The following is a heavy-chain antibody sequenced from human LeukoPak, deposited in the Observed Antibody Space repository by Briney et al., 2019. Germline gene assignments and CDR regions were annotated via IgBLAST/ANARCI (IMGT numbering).Heavy chain of an antibody. Sequence: GGSLRLSCAASGFTFSSYGMHWVRQAPGKGLEWVAVISYDGSNKYYADSVKGRFTISRDNSKNTLYLQMNSLRAEDTAMYYCAKDGSSGWSRMGSGIWYFDYWGQGTLVTVSS. CDR3: AKDGSSGWSRMGSGIWYFDY. CDR1: GFTFSSYG. CDR2: ISYDGSNK. D-gene: IGHD6-19*01. J-gene: IGHJ4*02. V-gene: IGHV3-30*18.